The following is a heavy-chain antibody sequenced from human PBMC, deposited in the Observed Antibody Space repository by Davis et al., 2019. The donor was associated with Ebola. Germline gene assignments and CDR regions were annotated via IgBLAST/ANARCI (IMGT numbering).Heavy chain of an antibody. CDR3: ARAQFPTTSDH. J-gene: IGHJ4*02. V-gene: IGHV1-18*01. Sequence: AASVKVSCKASGGTFSSYGFSWVRQAPGQGLEWMGWINPHNGNTNYAQSVQGRVTMTTDTSTTTAYMEVGSLRSDDTAVYYCARAQFPTTSDHWGQGTLVTVSS. CDR2: INPHNGNT. CDR1: GGTFSSYG. D-gene: IGHD1-1*01.